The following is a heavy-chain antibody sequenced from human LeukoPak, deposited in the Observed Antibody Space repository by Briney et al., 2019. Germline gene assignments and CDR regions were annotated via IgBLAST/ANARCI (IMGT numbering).Heavy chain of an antibody. D-gene: IGHD2-15*01. CDR2: IRSKANGGTA. Sequence: PGGSLRLSCKASGFTFSNAWMSWVRQAPGKGLEWVGRIRSKANGGTADYAAPVIGRFTISRDDSRNMLYLQMSSLKTEDTAVYYCTKSLDCSRNTCDSWGQGTLVTVSS. CDR1: GFTFSNAW. J-gene: IGHJ5*01. V-gene: IGHV3-15*01. CDR3: TKSLDCSRNTCDS.